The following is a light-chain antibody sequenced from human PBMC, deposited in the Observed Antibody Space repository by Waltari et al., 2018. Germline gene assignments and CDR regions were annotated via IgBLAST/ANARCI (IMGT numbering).Light chain of an antibody. CDR1: NIGGSS. J-gene: IGLJ3*02. CDR2: DES. V-gene: IGLV3-21*04. CDR3: QVWDSNSDHRV. Sequence: SYVLTQPPSVSVAPGKTASITCGGNNIGGSSVHWYQHKPVQAPILVIDDESGRHPWITERLSASTSGNSATLTIRRVEAGDEADYYCQVWDSNSDHRVFGGGTKLTVL.